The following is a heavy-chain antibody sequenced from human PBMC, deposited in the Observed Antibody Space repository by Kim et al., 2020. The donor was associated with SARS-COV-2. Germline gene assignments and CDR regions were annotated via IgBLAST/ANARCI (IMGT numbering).Heavy chain of an antibody. J-gene: IGHJ4*02. CDR3: ARMLSASCTFDY. V-gene: IGHV3-11*06. CDR2: ISSSSSYT. Sequence: GGSLRLSCAASGFTFSDYYMSWIRQAPGKGLEWVSYISSSSSYTNYADSVKGRFTISRDNAKNSLYLQMNSLRAEDTAVYYCARMLSASCTFDYWGQGTLVTVSS. CDR1: GFTFSDYY. D-gene: IGHD2-21*01.